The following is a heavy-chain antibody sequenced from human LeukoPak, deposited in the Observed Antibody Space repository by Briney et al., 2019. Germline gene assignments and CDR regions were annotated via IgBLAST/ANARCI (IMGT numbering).Heavy chain of an antibody. CDR2: ISSSGSTI. J-gene: IGHJ4*02. Sequence: GGSLRLSCAASGFTFSSYEMNWVRQAPGKGLEWVSYISSSGSTIYYADSVKGRFTISRDKSKNTLYLQMDALRDEDTAVYYCASAMTTWLDHWGQGTLVTVSS. D-gene: IGHD4-17*01. CDR3: ASAMTTWLDH. V-gene: IGHV3-48*03. CDR1: GFTFSSYE.